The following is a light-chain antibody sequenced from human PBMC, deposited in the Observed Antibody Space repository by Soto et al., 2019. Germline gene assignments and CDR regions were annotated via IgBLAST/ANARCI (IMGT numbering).Light chain of an antibody. V-gene: IGLV2-14*01. J-gene: IGLJ1*01. CDR2: DVS. Sequence: QSVLTQPASVSGSPGQSITISCTGTSSEVGGYNYVSWYQQHPGKAPKLMIYDVSSRPSGVSNRFSGSKSGNTASLTFSGLQADVEADSYCSSYTSSSPYVFGTGTKVPVL. CDR1: SSEVGGYNY. CDR3: SSYTSSSPYV.